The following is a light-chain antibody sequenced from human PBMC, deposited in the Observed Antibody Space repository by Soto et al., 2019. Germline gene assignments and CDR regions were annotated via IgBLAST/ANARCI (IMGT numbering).Light chain of an antibody. V-gene: IGLV1-40*01. CDR3: QSYDTSLSALYV. Sequence: QSVLTQPPSVSGAPGQRVTISCTGSNSNIGAGYDVHWYQLLPGTAPKLLIYGNSNRPSGVPDRFSGSKSGTSASLVITGLQAEDEADYYCQSYDTSLSALYVFGTGTKVTVL. CDR1: NSNIGAGYD. J-gene: IGLJ1*01. CDR2: GNS.